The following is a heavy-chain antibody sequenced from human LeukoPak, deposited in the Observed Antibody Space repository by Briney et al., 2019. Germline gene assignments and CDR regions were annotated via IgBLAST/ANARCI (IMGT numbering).Heavy chain of an antibody. D-gene: IGHD6-13*01. CDR1: GYTFTSYD. CDR2: MNPNSGNT. J-gene: IGHJ6*03. CDR3: ARGRRGIAAAGKSPHYYYMDV. Sequence: GASVKVSCKASGYTFTSYDINWVRQATGQGLEWMGWMNPNSGNTGYAQKFQGRVTMTRNTSISTAYMELSSLGSEDTAVYYCARGRRGIAAAGKSPHYYYMDVWGKGTTVTVSS. V-gene: IGHV1-8*01.